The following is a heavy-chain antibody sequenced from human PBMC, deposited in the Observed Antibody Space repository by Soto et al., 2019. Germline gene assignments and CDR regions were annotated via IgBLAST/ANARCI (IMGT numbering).Heavy chain of an antibody. CDR2: ISYDGSNK. Sequence: GGSLRLSCAASGFTFSSYGMHWVRQAPGKGLEWVAVISYDGSNKYYADSVKGRFTISRDNSKNTLYLQMNSLRAEDTAVYYCAKRPLTDSSIGLGIDYWGQGTLVTVSS. V-gene: IGHV3-30*18. J-gene: IGHJ4*02. CDR1: GFTFSSYG. D-gene: IGHD7-27*01. CDR3: AKRPLTDSSIGLGIDY.